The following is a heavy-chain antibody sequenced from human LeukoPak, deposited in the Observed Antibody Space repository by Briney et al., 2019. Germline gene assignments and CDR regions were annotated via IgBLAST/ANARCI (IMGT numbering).Heavy chain of an antibody. J-gene: IGHJ4*02. CDR3: AKDLDIVATITGN. Sequence: GGSLRLSCAASGFTFSSYAMSWVRQAPGKGLGWVSGVSGRGGSTYYADSVKGRFTISRDNSKNTLYLQMNSLRAEDTAVYYCAKDLDIVATITGNWGQGTLVTVSS. CDR2: VSGRGGST. CDR1: GFTFSSYA. D-gene: IGHD5-12*01. V-gene: IGHV3-23*01.